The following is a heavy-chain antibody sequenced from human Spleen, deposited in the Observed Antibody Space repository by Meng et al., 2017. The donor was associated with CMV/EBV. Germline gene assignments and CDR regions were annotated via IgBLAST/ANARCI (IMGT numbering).Heavy chain of an antibody. CDR3: ARDRGGWNCSTTMCAWGFDI. V-gene: IGHV4-59*01. CDR1: GGSISSYY. Sequence: SETLSLTCTVSGGSISSYYWSWIRQPPGKGLEWIGYIYYSGSATYNPSLKSRVTISIDTSKNQFSLKLSSVTAADTAVYYCARDRGGWNCSTTMCAWGFDIWGQGTTVTVSS. J-gene: IGHJ3*02. D-gene: IGHD2-2*01. CDR2: IYYSGSA.